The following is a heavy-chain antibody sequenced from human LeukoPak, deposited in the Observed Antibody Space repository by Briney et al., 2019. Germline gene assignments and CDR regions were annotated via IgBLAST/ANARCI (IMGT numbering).Heavy chain of an antibody. CDR2: IFYTGKT. CDR1: GGSVDTSDYY. Sequence: PSETLSPTCTVSGGSVDTSDYYWGWVRQPPGKGPEWIGDIFYTGKTNYNPSLRGRVTISIDTSKNLFSQRLTSVTAADTAVYYCSRIFDSWGQGTLVSVSS. CDR3: SRIFDS. J-gene: IGHJ4*02. V-gene: IGHV4-39*07.